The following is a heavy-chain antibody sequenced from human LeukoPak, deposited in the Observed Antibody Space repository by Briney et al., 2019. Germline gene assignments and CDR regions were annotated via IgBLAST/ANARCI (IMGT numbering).Heavy chain of an antibody. D-gene: IGHD6-13*01. J-gene: IGHJ5*02. CDR1: GYTFTGYY. Sequence: GASVKVSCKASGYTFTGYYMHWVRQATGQGLEWMGWMNPNSGNTGYAQKFQGRVTMTRNTSISTAYMELSSLRSEDTAVYYCARGFGIAAAGTWFDPWGQGTLVTVSS. V-gene: IGHV1-8*02. CDR2: MNPNSGNT. CDR3: ARGFGIAAAGTWFDP.